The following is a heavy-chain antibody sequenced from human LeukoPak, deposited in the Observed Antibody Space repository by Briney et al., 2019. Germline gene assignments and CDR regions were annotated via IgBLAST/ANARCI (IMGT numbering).Heavy chain of an antibody. CDR1: GLTFSTYA. J-gene: IGHJ4*02. D-gene: IGHD1-26*01. Sequence: PGGSLRLSCTASGLTFSTYAMGWTRQAPGKGLEWVSGIGSNGVNTYYADSAKGRFTISRDNSENTVYLQMNSLRAEDTALYYCVRAYTTSGTYSEPWGQGTLVTVSS. CDR3: VRAYTTSGTYSEP. V-gene: IGHV3-23*01. CDR2: IGSNGVNT.